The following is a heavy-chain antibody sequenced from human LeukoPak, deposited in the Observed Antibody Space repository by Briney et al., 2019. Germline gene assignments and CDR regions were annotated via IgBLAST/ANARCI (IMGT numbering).Heavy chain of an antibody. V-gene: IGHV4-39*01. J-gene: IGHJ4*02. CDR3: ARSYSGYDPSGFDY. CDR2: IYYSGST. CDR1: GGSISSSSYY. D-gene: IGHD5-12*01. Sequence: SETLSLTCTVSGGSISSSSYYWGWIRQPLGKGLEWIGSIYYSGSTYYNPSLKSRVTISVDTSKNQFSLKLSSVTAADTAVYYCARSYSGYDPSGFDYWGQGTLVTVSS.